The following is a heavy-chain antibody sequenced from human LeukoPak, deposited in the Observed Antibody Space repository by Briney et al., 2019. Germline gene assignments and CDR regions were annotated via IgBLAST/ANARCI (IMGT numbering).Heavy chain of an antibody. CDR2: ISNTGDDT. D-gene: IGHD2/OR15-2a*01. CDR3: TKRGSSHRGRSYFFVF. CDR1: GFTFSSHV. J-gene: IGHJ4*02. V-gene: IGHV3-23*01. Sequence: GGSLRLSCAASGFTFSSHVMSWVRQAPGKGLEWVSSISNTGDDTFYANSVKGRFAISRDNFKNTLYLQMNSLRPDDTALYYFTKRGSSHRGRSYFFVFWRQGSMVTVS.